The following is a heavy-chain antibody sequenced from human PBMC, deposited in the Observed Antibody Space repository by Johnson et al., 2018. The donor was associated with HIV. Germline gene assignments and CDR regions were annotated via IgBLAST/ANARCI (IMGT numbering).Heavy chain of an antibody. V-gene: IGHV3-23*04. CDR3: AKDPVVTRAFDI. CDR2: ISGSGGST. D-gene: IGHD4-23*01. Sequence: VQLVKSGGGWVQPGGSLRLSCAASGFSFSSYAMSWVRQAPGKGLEWVSAISGSGGSTYYADSVKGRFTISRDNSKNTLYLQMNSLRAEDTAVYYCAKDPVVTRAFDIWGQGTMVTVSS. J-gene: IGHJ3*02. CDR1: GFSFSSYA.